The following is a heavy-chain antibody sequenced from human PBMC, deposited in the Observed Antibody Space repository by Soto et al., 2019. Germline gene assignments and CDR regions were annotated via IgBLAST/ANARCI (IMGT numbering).Heavy chain of an antibody. Sequence: EVQLVESGGGLVKPGGSLRLSCAASGFTFSSDSMNWVRQAPGKGLEWVSSISSSSSYIYYADSVKGRFTISRDNAKNSLYLQMNSLRAEDTAVYYCARDHKGGIGYWGQGTLVTVSS. CDR1: GFTFSSDS. V-gene: IGHV3-21*01. J-gene: IGHJ4*02. CDR3: ARDHKGGIGY. D-gene: IGHD3-16*01. CDR2: ISSSSSYI.